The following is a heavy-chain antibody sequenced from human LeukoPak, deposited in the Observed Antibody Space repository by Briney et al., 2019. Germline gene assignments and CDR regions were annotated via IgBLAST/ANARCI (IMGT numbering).Heavy chain of an antibody. V-gene: IGHV3-48*01. CDR2: IGIDSGNT. CDR3: ARDYKYAFDN. D-gene: IGHD5-24*01. J-gene: IGHJ4*02. Sequence: GGSLRLSCAASGFTFSDYSMNWVRQAPGKGLEWISYIGIDSGNTNYADSVKGRFTISGDKAKNSLYLQMNSLRVEDTAVYYCARDYKYAFDNWGQGTLVTVSS. CDR1: GFTFSDYS.